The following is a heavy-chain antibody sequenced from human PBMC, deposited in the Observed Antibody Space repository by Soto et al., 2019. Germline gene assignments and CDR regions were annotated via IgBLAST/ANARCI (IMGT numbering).Heavy chain of an antibody. V-gene: IGHV5-10-1*01. CDR2: IDPSDSYT. D-gene: IGHD4-17*01. CDR3: VTRNRITLTTTATGDL. Sequence: PGESLKISCKGSGYSFTRYWISWVRQMPGKGLEWMGRIDPSDSYTMYSPSFQGHVTISTDKSISTAYLQWTSLKASDTAMYYCVTRNRITLTTTATGDLWGQGTLVTVSS. J-gene: IGHJ5*02. CDR1: GYSFTRYW.